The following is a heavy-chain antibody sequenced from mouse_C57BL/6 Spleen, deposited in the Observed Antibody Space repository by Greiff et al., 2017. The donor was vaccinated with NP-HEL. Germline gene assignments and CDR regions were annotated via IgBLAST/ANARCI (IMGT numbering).Heavy chain of an antibody. CDR3: ACYGYCSPTYSFDY. D-gene: IGHD2-3*01. Sequence: VQLQQSVAELVRPGASVKLSCTASGFNIKNTYMHWVKQRPEQGLEWIGRIDPANGNTKYAPKFQGRSTITADPSTNTPYLQISHLTSEDTAIYYCACYGYCSPTYSFDYWGQGTTLTVSS. CDR1: GFNIKNTY. J-gene: IGHJ2*01. CDR2: IDPANGNT. V-gene: IGHV14-3*01.